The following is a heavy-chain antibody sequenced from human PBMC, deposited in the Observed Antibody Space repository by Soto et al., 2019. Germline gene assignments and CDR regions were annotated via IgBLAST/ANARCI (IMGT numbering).Heavy chain of an antibody. CDR1: GGSISSYY. Sequence: SETLSLTCTVSGGSISSYYWSWIRQPPGKGLEWIGYIYYSGSTNYNPSLKSRVTISVDTSKNQFSLKLSSVPAADTAVYYCAREGGSSMPDAFDIWGQGTMVTVSS. CDR3: AREGGSSMPDAFDI. J-gene: IGHJ3*02. CDR2: IYYSGST. V-gene: IGHV4-59*01. D-gene: IGHD1-26*01.